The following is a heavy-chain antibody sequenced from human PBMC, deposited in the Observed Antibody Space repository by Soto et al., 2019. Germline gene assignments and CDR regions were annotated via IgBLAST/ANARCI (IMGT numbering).Heavy chain of an antibody. CDR2: ISSSSSYT. CDR3: ASVEGGVQRYYFDY. D-gene: IGHD1-26*01. V-gene: IGHV3-11*05. Sequence: QVQLVESGGGLVKPGGSLRLSCAASGFTFSDYYMSWIRQAPGKGLEWVSYISSSSSYTNYADSVKGRFTISRDNAKNSLYLQMNSLRAEDTAVYYCASVEGGVQRYYFDYWGQGTLVTVSS. CDR1: GFTFSDYY. J-gene: IGHJ4*02.